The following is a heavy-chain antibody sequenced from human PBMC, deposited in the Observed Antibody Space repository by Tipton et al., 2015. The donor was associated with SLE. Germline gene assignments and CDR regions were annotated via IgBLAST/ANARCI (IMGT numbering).Heavy chain of an antibody. CDR2: INHSGST. CDR3: ASIAVWYYYGMDV. J-gene: IGHJ6*02. Sequence: TLSLTCAVYGGSFSGYYWSWIRKPPGKGLEWIGEINHSGSTNYNPSLKSRVTISVDTSKNQFSLKLSSVTAVDTAVYYCASIAVWYYYGMDVWGQGTTVTVSS. V-gene: IGHV4-34*01. D-gene: IGHD2-15*01. CDR1: GGSFSGYY.